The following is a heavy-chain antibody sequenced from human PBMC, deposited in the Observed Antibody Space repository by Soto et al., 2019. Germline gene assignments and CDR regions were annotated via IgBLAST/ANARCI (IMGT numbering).Heavy chain of an antibody. CDR1: GFTVSNNH. D-gene: IGHD3-16*01. V-gene: IGHV3-53*01. Sequence: VQLVESGGGLIQPGGSLRLSCAASGFTVSNNHMTWVRQAAGKGLELVSFVHGGGRTSYADSVKGRFTISRDNSKNTIYLQRDSLRAEDTAIYYCAGRLTTAASLDYWGRGTLVTVSS. CDR3: AGRLTTAASLDY. CDR2: VHGGGRT. J-gene: IGHJ4*02.